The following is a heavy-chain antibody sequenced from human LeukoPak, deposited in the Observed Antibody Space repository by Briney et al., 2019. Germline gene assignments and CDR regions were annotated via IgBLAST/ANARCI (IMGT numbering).Heavy chain of an antibody. CDR1: SYTFSAYG. D-gene: IGHD3-22*01. CDR3: ARESGYYDSSGYTNYYYYYGMDV. CDR2: IIPILGIA. J-gene: IGHJ6*02. Sequence: GASVKVSCKASSYTFSAYGISWVRQAPGQGLEWMGRIIPILGIANYAQKFQGRVTITADKSTSTAYRELSSLRSEDTAVYYCARESGYYDSSGYTNYYYYYGMDVWGQGTTVTVSS. V-gene: IGHV1-69*04.